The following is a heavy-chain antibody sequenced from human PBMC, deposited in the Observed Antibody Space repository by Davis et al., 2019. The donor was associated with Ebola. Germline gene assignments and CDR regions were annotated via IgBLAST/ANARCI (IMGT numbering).Heavy chain of an antibody. J-gene: IGHJ1*01. CDR1: GFTFSSYS. V-gene: IGHV3-21*01. CDR3: ARESGGRNPFRREYFQN. CDR2: ISSSSSYI. D-gene: IGHD1-14*01. Sequence: PGGSLRLSCAASGFTFSSYSMNWVRQAPGKGLEWVSSISSSSSYIYYADSVKGRFTIARDNAKNSLYLQMNSLRAEDTAVYYCARESGGRNPFRREYFQNWGQGTLVTVSS.